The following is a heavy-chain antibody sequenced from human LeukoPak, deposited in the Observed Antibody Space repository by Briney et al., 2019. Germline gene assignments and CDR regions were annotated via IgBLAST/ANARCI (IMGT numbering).Heavy chain of an antibody. CDR1: GFTFSDYY. V-gene: IGHV3-11*04. D-gene: IGHD6-13*01. J-gene: IGHJ4*02. CDR2: ISSSGSTI. CDR3: ARVARRIAAANYYFDY. Sequence: PGGSLRLSCAASGFTFSDYYMSWIRQAPGKGLEWVSYISSSGSTIYYADSVKGRFTISRDNAKNSLYLQMNSLRAEDTAVYYCARVARRIAAANYYFDYWGQGTLVTVSS.